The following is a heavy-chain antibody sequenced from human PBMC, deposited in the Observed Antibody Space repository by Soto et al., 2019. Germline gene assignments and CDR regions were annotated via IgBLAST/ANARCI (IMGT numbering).Heavy chain of an antibody. CDR3: ARESNIVLMVYAPDY. Sequence: GGSLRLSCAASGFTFSSYAMHWVRQAPGKGLEWVAVISYDGSNKYYADSVKGRFAISRDNSKNTLYLQMNSLRAEDTAVYYCARESNIVLMVYAPDYWGQGTLVTVSS. V-gene: IGHV3-30*09. CDR1: GFTFSSYA. D-gene: IGHD2-8*01. J-gene: IGHJ4*02. CDR2: ISYDGSNK.